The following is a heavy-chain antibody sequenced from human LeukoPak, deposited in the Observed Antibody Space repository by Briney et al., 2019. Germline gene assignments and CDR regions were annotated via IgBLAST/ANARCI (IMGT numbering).Heavy chain of an antibody. D-gene: IGHD3-3*01. J-gene: IGHJ4*01. Sequence: ASVKVSCKASGYTFTGYYMHWVRQAPGQGLEWMGWINPNSGGTNYAQKFQGRVTMTRDTSISTANMELSRLRSDDTAVYYCARSMTIFGVDMGLDYWGQEPWSPSPQ. CDR1: GYTFTGYY. CDR2: INPNSGGT. CDR3: ARSMTIFGVDMGLDY. V-gene: IGHV1-2*02.